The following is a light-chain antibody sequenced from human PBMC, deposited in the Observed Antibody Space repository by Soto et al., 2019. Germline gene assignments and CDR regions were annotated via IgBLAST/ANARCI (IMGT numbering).Light chain of an antibody. CDR2: GAS. V-gene: IGKV3-20*01. J-gene: IGKJ1*01. Sequence: EIVLTQSPGTLSLSPGERATLSCRASQSVSSSYLAWYQQKPGQAPRLLIYGASSRATCIPDRFSGGGSGTDFSLTISRLEPEDFAVYYCQQYGSSPLWSFGQGTKVEIK. CDR3: QQYGSSPLWS. CDR1: QSVSSSY.